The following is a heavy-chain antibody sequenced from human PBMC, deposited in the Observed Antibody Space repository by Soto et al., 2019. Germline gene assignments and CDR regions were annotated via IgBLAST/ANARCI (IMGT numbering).Heavy chain of an antibody. CDR2: IFSTDEK. V-gene: IGHV2-26*01. D-gene: IGHD3-22*01. CDR1: GFSLSNARMG. CDR3: ARIYSYYDSSGYLNYWYCDL. J-gene: IGHJ2*01. Sequence: QVTLKESGPVLVKPTETLTLTCTVSGFSLSNARMGVSWIRQPPGKALEWLAHIFSTDEKSYSTSLKSRLTIYKDTSKSQVVLTRTNMDPVDTATYYCARIYSYYDSSGYLNYWYCDLWGRGTLVTVSS.